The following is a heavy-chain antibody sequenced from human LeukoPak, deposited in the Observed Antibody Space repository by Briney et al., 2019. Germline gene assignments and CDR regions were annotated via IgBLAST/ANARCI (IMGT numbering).Heavy chain of an antibody. J-gene: IGHJ4*02. CDR3: ARGGDIVATIEPDY. V-gene: IGHV3-30*04. D-gene: IGHD5-12*01. CDR1: GFTFSSYA. Sequence: PGGPLRLSCAASGFTFSSYAMHWVRQAPGKGLEWVAVISYDGSNKYYADSVKGRFTISRDNSKNTLYLQMNSLRAEDTAVYYCARGGDIVATIEPDYWGQGTLVTVSS. CDR2: ISYDGSNK.